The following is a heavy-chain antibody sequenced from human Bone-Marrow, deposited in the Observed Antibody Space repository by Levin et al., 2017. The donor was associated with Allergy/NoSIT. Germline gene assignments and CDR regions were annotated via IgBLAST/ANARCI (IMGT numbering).Heavy chain of an antibody. CDR3: AGEPNSPYYYHYGLDV. Sequence: SQTLSLTCTVSGGSISDDSYYWAWVRQPPGKGLEWVGSIYYDGSAYYNRPPKIRPTTSVDTPKNQFSLRVNSLTAAATAVYYCAGEPNSPYYYHYGLDVWGPGTTVTVSS. CDR2: IYYDGSA. J-gene: IGHJ6*02. D-gene: IGHD2/OR15-2a*01. V-gene: IGHV4-39*07. CDR1: GGSISDDSYY.